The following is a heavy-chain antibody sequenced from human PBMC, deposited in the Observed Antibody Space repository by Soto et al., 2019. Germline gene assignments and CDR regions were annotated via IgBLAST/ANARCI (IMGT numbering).Heavy chain of an antibody. V-gene: IGHV4-34*01. CDR3: ARGLYYDFLRGYHNCFEP. Sequence: PSETLSLTCAFYVASFSGYYWSCIRHPPGKWLEWIGEINHSGSTNYNPSLKSRVTISVDTSKNQFSLKRSSVTAADTAVYYCARGLYYDFLRGYHNCFEPWGQGTLVSVSS. CDR1: VASFSGYY. CDR2: INHSGST. J-gene: IGHJ5*02. D-gene: IGHD3-3*01.